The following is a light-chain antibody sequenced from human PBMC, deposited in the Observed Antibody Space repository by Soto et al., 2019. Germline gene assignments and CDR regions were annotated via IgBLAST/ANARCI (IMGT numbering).Light chain of an antibody. CDR3: SSYAGSNNFV. J-gene: IGLJ1*01. Sequence: QSALTQPPSASGSPGQSVTISCTGTSSDVGGYNFVSWYQQHPGKAPKLIIYEVSKRPSGVPDRFSGSKSGNTASLTVSGLQAEDAAYYYCSSYAGSNNFVFGTGTKVTVL. CDR2: EVS. CDR1: SSDVGGYNF. V-gene: IGLV2-8*01.